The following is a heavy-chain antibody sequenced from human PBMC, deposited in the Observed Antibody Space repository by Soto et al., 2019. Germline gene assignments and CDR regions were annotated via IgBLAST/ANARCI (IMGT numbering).Heavy chain of an antibody. CDR3: ASSRVGYYYDSSGYPSPYYSYGMDV. J-gene: IGHJ6*02. V-gene: IGHV1-18*04. Sequence: GASVKVSCKASGYTFTSYGISWVRQAPGQGLEWMGWISAYNGNTNYAQKLQGRVTMTTGTSTSTAYMELRSLRSDDTAVYYCASSRVGYYYDSSGYPSPYYSYGMDVWGQGTTVTVSS. D-gene: IGHD3-22*01. CDR2: ISAYNGNT. CDR1: GYTFTSYG.